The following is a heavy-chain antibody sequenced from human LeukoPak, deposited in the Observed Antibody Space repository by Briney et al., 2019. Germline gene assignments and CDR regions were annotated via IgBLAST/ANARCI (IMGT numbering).Heavy chain of an antibody. J-gene: IGHJ3*02. CDR3: AKNPYPIPDAFDI. CDR1: GFTFTNYV. V-gene: IGHV3-23*01. Sequence: GGSLRLSCAASGFTFTNYVMSWVRQPPGKGLEWVSTITGSGGTTYYADSVKGRFTISRDNSKNTLYLQMNSLRAEDTAVYYCAKNPYPIPDAFDIWGQGTMVTVSS. CDR2: ITGSGGTT.